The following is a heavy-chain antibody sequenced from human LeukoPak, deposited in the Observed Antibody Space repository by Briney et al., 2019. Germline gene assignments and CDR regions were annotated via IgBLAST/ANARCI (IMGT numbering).Heavy chain of an antibody. V-gene: IGHV3-30-3*01. CDR1: GFTFDDYA. Sequence: PGGSLRLSCAASGFTFDDYAMHWVRQGPGKGLEWVALVSYDGGSKNYADSVKGRITISRDNSKNTLHLQMNSLRTEDTAVYYCARVKGGIAAAGNYFDYWGQGTLVTVSS. CDR3: ARVKGGIAAAGNYFDY. D-gene: IGHD6-13*01. J-gene: IGHJ4*02. CDR2: VSYDGGSK.